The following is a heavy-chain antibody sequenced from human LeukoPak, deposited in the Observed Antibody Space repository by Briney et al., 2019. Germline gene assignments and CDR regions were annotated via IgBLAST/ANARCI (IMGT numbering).Heavy chain of an antibody. CDR2: ISGSGGST. CDR3: AKSPVAAADY. J-gene: IGHJ4*02. CDR1: GFTFSSYA. D-gene: IGHD6-13*01. V-gene: IGHV3-23*01. Sequence: GGSLRLSCAASGFTFSSYAMSWVRQAPGKGLEWVSSISGSGGSTYYADSVKGRFTISRENSKKTLYLQMNSLRAEDTAVYYCAKSPVAAADYWGQGTLVTVSS.